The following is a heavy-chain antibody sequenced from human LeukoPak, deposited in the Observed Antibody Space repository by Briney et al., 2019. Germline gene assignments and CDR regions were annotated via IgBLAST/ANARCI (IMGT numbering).Heavy chain of an antibody. Sequence: GSSVKVSCKASGYTFTSYGISWVRQAPGQGLEWRGWISAYNGNTNYAQKLQARVTMTTDTSTSTAYMELRSLRSDDTAVYYCATLAPHYYNSGNAFDYWGQGTLVTVSS. D-gene: IGHD3-10*01. J-gene: IGHJ4*02. CDR2: ISAYNGNT. CDR1: GYTFTSYG. CDR3: ATLAPHYYNSGNAFDY. V-gene: IGHV1-18*01.